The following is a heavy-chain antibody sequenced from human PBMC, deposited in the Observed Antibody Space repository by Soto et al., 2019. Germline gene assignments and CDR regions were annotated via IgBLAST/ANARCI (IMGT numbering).Heavy chain of an antibody. D-gene: IGHD6-19*01. CDR1: GDSVSSNSAA. Sequence: QSQTLSLTCAISGDSVSSNSAAWHWLRQSPSRGLEWLGRTYYRSKWYNDYALSVRSRITINPDTTKNQLSLQLNSVTPEDTAVYYCARSAMAGIYHYDCWGQGTLVTVSS. J-gene: IGHJ4*02. CDR2: TYYRSKWYN. V-gene: IGHV6-1*01. CDR3: ARSAMAGIYHYDC.